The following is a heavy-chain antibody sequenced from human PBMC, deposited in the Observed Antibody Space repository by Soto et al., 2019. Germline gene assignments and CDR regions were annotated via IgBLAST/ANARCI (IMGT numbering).Heavy chain of an antibody. CDR2: ISDSGGRT. CDR3: AKSININWKNWFDP. Sequence: EEQLLESGGGLVQPGESLRLSCAASGFTFSSSAMNWVRQAPGKGLEWVSIISDSGGRTYYADSVRGRFTISRDKSNNTLYLQMNSLRAEDTAVYYCAKSININWKNWFDPWGQGTLVTVSS. D-gene: IGHD1-1*01. J-gene: IGHJ5*02. V-gene: IGHV3-23*01. CDR1: GFTFSSSA.